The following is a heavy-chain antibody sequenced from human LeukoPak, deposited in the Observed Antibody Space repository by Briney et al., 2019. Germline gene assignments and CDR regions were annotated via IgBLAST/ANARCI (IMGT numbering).Heavy chain of an antibody. CDR1: GYTFTSYY. V-gene: IGHV1-2*02. Sequence: ASVKVSCKASGYTFTSYYMHWVRQAPGQGLEWMGWINPNSGGTNYAQKFQGRVTMTRDTSISTAYMELSRLRSDDTAVYYCALLTPGIAVAGTTEFDYWGQGTLVTVSS. J-gene: IGHJ4*02. CDR3: ALLTPGIAVAGTTEFDY. D-gene: IGHD6-19*01. CDR2: INPNSGGT.